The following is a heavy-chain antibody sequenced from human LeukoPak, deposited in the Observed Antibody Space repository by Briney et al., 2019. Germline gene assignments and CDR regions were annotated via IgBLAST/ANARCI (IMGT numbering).Heavy chain of an antibody. CDR1: GFTFSSYG. V-gene: IGHV3-33*01. D-gene: IGHD2-15*01. Sequence: GGSLRLSCAASGFTFSSYGMHWVRQAPVKGLEWVAVIWYDGSNKYYADSVKGRFTISRDNSKNTLYLQMNSLRAEDTAVYYCAGPQTSGWWGFDYWGQGTLVTFSS. J-gene: IGHJ4*02. CDR2: IWYDGSNK. CDR3: AGPQTSGWWGFDY.